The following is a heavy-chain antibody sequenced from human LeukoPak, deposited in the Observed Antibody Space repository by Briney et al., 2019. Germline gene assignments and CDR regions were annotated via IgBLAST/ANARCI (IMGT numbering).Heavy chain of an antibody. CDR2: IHTSGST. CDR3: ARRDISSGWSFDY. CDR1: GGSIINYH. Sequence: SETLSLTCTVSGGSIINYHWSWIRQPAGKGLEWIGQIHTSGSTNYNPPLKSRVTMSIDTTEDQVSLTIRSVTAADTALYYCARRDISSGWSFDYWGQGTLVTVSS. D-gene: IGHD6-19*01. V-gene: IGHV4-4*07. J-gene: IGHJ4*02.